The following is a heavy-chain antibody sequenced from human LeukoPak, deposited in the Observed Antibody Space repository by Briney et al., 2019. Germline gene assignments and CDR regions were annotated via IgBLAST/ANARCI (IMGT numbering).Heavy chain of an antibody. CDR3: ARNARGHDY. Sequence: ASVKVSCKASGYTFTIYGITWVRQAPGQGLEWMGWISTYNGNTNYAQRLQGRVTMTTDTSTSTAYMELRSLRSDDTAVYYCARNARGHDYWGQGTLVTVSS. J-gene: IGHJ4*02. D-gene: IGHD1-1*01. V-gene: IGHV1-18*01. CDR1: GYTFTIYG. CDR2: ISTYNGNT.